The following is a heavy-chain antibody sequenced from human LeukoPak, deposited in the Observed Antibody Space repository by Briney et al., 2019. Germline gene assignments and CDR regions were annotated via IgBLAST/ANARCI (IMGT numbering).Heavy chain of an antibody. J-gene: IGHJ4*02. CDR1: GGSISSYY. Sequence: PSETLSLTCTVSGGSISSYYWSWVRQPPGKGLEWIGYIYYSGSTNYNPSLKSRDTISVDTSKNQFSLKLSSVTAADTAVYYCARAFPAYCSSTSCPKPFDYWGQGTLVTVSS. D-gene: IGHD2-2*01. V-gene: IGHV4-59*01. CDR3: ARAFPAYCSSTSCPKPFDY. CDR2: IYYSGST.